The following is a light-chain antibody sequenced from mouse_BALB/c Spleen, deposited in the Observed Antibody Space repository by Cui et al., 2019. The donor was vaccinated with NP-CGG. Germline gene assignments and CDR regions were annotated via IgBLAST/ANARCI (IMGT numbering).Light chain of an antibody. CDR2: GTN. CDR1: TGAITTSNY. V-gene: IGLV1*01. J-gene: IGLJ1*01. CDR3: ALWYSNHWV. Sequence: QAVVTQEPALTTSPGETVTLTCRSSTGAITTSNYANWVQEKPDHLFTGLIGGTNNRAPGVPARFSGSLIGDKAALTIAGAQTKDEAIYFCALWYSNHWVFGRGTKLTVL.